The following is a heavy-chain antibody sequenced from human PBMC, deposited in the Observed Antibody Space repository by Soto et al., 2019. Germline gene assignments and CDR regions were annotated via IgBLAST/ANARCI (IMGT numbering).Heavy chain of an antibody. Sequence: EVQLVESGGGLGKPGGSLRLSCAASGFTFSSYSMNWVRQAPGKGLEWVSSISSSSSYIYYADSVKGRFTISRDNAKNSLYLQMNSLRAEDTAVYYCARVLRWYNYFDYWGQGTLVTVSS. D-gene: IGHD2-21*01. V-gene: IGHV3-21*01. CDR2: ISSSSSYI. J-gene: IGHJ4*02. CDR3: ARVLRWYNYFDY. CDR1: GFTFSSYS.